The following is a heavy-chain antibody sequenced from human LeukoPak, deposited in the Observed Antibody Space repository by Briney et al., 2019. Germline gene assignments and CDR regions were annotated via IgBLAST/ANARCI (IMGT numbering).Heavy chain of an antibody. J-gene: IGHJ4*02. CDR3: TREDHSNYNY. Sequence: HPGGSLRLSCAASGFIFSDYWMHWVRQGPGKGLVWVSRIKSDGSSTSYADSVKGRFTISRDNAKNSLYLQMNSLRAEDTAVYYCTREDHSNYNYWGQGTLVTVSS. V-gene: IGHV3-74*01. CDR2: IKSDGSST. CDR1: GFIFSDYW. D-gene: IGHD4-11*01.